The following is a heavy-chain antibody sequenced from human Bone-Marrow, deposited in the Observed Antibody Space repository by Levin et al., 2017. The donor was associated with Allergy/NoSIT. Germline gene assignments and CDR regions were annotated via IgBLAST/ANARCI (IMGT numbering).Heavy chain of an antibody. Sequence: GESLKISCKASGYTFTSYYMHWVRQAPGQGLEWMGIINPSGGSTSYAQKFQGRVTMTRDTSTSTVYMELSSLRSEDTAVYYCARDSSYSSGWYRRDYYYGMDVWGQGTTVTVSS. D-gene: IGHD6-19*01. CDR3: ARDSSYSSGWYRRDYYYGMDV. J-gene: IGHJ6*02. CDR1: GYTFTSYY. V-gene: IGHV1-46*01. CDR2: INPSGGST.